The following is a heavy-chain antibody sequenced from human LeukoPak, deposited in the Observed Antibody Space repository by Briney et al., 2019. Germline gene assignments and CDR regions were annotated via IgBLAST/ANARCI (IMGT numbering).Heavy chain of an antibody. Sequence: GGSLRLSCAASGFTSSSYAMSWVRQAPGKGLEWVSAISGSGGSTYYADSVKGRFTISRDNSKNTLYLQMNSLRAEDTAVYYCAKGRGYYDFSGMGVWGQGTTVTVSS. J-gene: IGHJ6*02. CDR2: ISGSGGST. CDR1: GFTSSSYA. CDR3: AKGRGYYDFSGMGV. V-gene: IGHV3-23*01. D-gene: IGHD3-10*01.